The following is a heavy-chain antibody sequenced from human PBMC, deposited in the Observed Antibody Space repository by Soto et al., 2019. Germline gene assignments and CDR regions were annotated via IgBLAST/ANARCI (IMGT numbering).Heavy chain of an antibody. CDR2: ILDDGNNK. CDR1: GFTFSNYI. Sequence: QVQLVESGGGVVQPGRSLRLSCAASGFTFSNYIMHWVRQAPGKGLEREAIILDDGNNKYYADSVKGRFTISRNNSKHTLYLQMTSLRTEDTAIYYCARDDEGGSYCDLGYWGQGTLVTVSS. D-gene: IGHD3-10*01. CDR3: ARDDEGGSYCDLGY. V-gene: IGHV3-30*04. J-gene: IGHJ4*02.